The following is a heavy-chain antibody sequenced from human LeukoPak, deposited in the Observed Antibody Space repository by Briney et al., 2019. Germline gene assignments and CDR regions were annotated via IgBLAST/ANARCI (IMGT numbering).Heavy chain of an antibody. V-gene: IGHV3-23*01. Sequence: PGGSLRLSCAASGFTFSTYAMSWVRQAPGKGLEWVAAISGSGGSTYYADPAKGRFTISRDNPKNTVYLQMNSLRAEDTAVYYCAKDIGTVTTLVDYWGQGTLVTVSS. J-gene: IGHJ4*02. CDR3: AKDIGTVTTLVDY. CDR1: GFTFSTYA. D-gene: IGHD4-17*01. CDR2: ISGSGGST.